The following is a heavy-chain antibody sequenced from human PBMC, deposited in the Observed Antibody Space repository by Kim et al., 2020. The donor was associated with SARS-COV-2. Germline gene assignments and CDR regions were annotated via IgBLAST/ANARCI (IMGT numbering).Heavy chain of an antibody. J-gene: IGHJ4*02. Sequence: GGSLRLSCAASGFTFSSYSMNWVRQAPGKGLEWVSYISSSSSTIYYADSVKGRFTISRDNAKNSLYLQMNSLRAEDTAVYYCARGFYGSGPPYYFDYWGQGTLVTVSS. CDR2: ISSSSSTI. CDR1: GFTFSSYS. CDR3: ARGFYGSGPPYYFDY. D-gene: IGHD3-10*01. V-gene: IGHV3-48*04.